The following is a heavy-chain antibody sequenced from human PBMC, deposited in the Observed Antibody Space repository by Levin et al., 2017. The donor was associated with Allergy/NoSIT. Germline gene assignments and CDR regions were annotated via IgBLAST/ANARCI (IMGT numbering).Heavy chain of an antibody. D-gene: IGHD3-10*01. J-gene: IGHJ2*01. V-gene: IGHV4-61*02. Sequence: NASETLSLTCTVSGGSISSGSYYWSWIRQPAGKGLEWIGRIYTSGSTNYNPSLKSRVTISVDTSKNQFSLKLSSVTAADTAVYYCARDRRYYYGSGVFWYFDRWGRGTLVTVSS. CDR2: IYTSGST. CDR3: ARDRRYYYGSGVFWYFDR. CDR1: GGSISSGSYY.